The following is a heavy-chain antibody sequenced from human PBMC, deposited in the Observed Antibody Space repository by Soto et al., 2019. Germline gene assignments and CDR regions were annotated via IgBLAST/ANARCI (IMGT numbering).Heavy chain of an antibody. D-gene: IGHD3-3*01. Sequence: GGSLRLSCAASGFTVSSYGMHWVRQAPGKGLEWVAVISYDGSNKYYADSVKGRFTISRDNSKNTLYLQMNSLRAEDTAVYYCAKDLRKGGKITIFGVPQYYYGMDVWGQGTTVTVSS. CDR3: AKDLRKGGKITIFGVPQYYYGMDV. CDR2: ISYDGSNK. CDR1: GFTVSSYG. J-gene: IGHJ6*02. V-gene: IGHV3-30*18.